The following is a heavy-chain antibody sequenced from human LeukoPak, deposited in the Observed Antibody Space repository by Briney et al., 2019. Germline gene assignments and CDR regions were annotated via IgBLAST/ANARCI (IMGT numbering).Heavy chain of an antibody. D-gene: IGHD6-13*01. J-gene: IGHJ4*02. CDR1: GSTFSNYA. Sequence: GGSLRLSCEASGSTFSNYAMSWVRQAPGKGLECVSRISGGGGSTYYRGSVKGRFTVSRDNSKNTLYLQMNSLRAEDTAVYYCAKSPAGSSWPSIDYWGQGTLVTVSS. V-gene: IGHV3-23*01. CDR2: ISGGGGST. CDR3: AKSPAGSSWPSIDY.